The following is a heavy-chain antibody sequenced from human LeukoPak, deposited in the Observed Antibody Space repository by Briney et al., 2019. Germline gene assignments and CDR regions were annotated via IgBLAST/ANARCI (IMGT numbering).Heavy chain of an antibody. V-gene: IGHV3-23*01. CDR3: AKVPYGDYYFEN. CDR2: ITASGGST. CDR1: GFTFSSYA. Sequence: GGSLRVSCAVSGFTFSSYAMTWVRQTPGKGLEWVSAITASGGSTYYADSVKGRFTISRDNSKSTLYLQVNSLRAEDTAVYYCAKVPYGDYYFENWGQGTLVTVSS. J-gene: IGHJ4*02. D-gene: IGHD4-17*01.